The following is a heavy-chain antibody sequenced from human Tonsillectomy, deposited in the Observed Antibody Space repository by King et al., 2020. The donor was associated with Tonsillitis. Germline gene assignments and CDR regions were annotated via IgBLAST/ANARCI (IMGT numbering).Heavy chain of an antibody. CDR2: ISWNSDSI. V-gene: IGHV3-9*01. J-gene: IGHJ4*02. CDR3: AKRGLRGSGSYYNALFDF. D-gene: IGHD3-10*01. CDR1: GFTFDDHA. Sequence: VQLVESGGGLVQPGRSLRLSCAASGFTFDDHAMHWVRQAPGEGLEWVSGISWNSDSIGYADSVKGRFTISRDNAKNSLYLQMNSLTAEDTALYYCAKRGLRGSGSYYNALFDFWGQGTLVTVSS.